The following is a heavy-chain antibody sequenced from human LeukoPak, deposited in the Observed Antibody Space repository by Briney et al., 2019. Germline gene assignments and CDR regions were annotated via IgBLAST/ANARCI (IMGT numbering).Heavy chain of an antibody. CDR3: AKKTPGNYPYDY. D-gene: IGHD3-22*01. CDR2: SGNAGDT. V-gene: IGHV3-23*01. CDR1: GFTFDVSA. Sequence: GGSLRLSCAASGFTFDVSAMNWVPQAPGKGLEWVSASGNAGDTYYADSVKGRFTISRDNSKKMLFLQMTSLRAEDTAVYYCAKKTPGNYPYDYWGQETLVTVSP. J-gene: IGHJ4*02.